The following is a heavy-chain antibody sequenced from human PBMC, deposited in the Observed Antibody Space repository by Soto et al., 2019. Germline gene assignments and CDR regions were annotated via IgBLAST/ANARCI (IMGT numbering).Heavy chain of an antibody. CDR1: GGSISSGGYY. J-gene: IGHJ4*02. V-gene: IGHV4-31*03. CDR3: ARVKGSGYYY. Sequence: SETLSLTCTVSGGSISSGGYYWSWIRQHPGKGLEWIGYIYYSGSTYYNPSLKSRVTISVDTSKNQFSLKLSSVTAADTAVYYCARVKGSGYYYWGQGTLVTVSS. CDR2: IYYSGST. D-gene: IGHD3-22*01.